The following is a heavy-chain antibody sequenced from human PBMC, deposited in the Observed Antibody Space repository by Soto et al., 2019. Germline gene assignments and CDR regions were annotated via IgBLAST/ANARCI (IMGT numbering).Heavy chain of an antibody. V-gene: IGHV1-69*13. CDR3: ARDRTMAARHDAFDI. CDR1: GGTFSSYA. D-gene: IGHD6-6*01. CDR2: IIPIFGTA. J-gene: IGHJ3*02. Sequence: GASVKVSCKASGGTFSSYAISWVRQAPGQGLEWMGGIIPIFGTANYAQKFQGRVTITADGSTSTAYMELSSLRSEDTAVYYCARDRTMAARHDAFDIWGQGTMVTVSS.